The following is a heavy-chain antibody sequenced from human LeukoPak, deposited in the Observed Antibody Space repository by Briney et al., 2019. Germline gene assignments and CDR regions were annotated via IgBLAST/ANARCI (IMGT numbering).Heavy chain of an antibody. V-gene: IGHV3-21*01. D-gene: IGHD6-19*01. CDR2: ISSSSSYI. CDR3: ARYIIAVRSFDF. Sequence: AGGSLRLSCAASGFTFSSYSMNWVRQAPGKGLEWVSSISSSSSYIYYADSVKGRFTISRDNAKNSLYLQMNSLRAEDTAVYYCARYIIAVRSFDFWGQGTLVTVSS. J-gene: IGHJ4*02. CDR1: GFTFSSYS.